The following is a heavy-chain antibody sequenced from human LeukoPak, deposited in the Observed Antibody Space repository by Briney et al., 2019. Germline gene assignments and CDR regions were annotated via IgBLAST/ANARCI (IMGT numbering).Heavy chain of an antibody. CDR2: ISTSGNTI. J-gene: IGHJ4*02. CDR3: AREGNGVVSATFDY. D-gene: IGHD2-21*01. Sequence: PGGALRLSCAASGFTFSSYSMNWVRQAPGKGLECVSYISTSGNTIYYADSVKDRFTISRDNARNSLYLQMNSLRAEDTAVYYCAREGNGVVSATFDYWGQGTLVTVSS. CDR1: GFTFSSYS. V-gene: IGHV3-48*04.